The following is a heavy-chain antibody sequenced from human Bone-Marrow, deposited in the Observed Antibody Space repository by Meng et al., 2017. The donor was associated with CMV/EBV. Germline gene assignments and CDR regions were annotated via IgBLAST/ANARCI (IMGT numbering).Heavy chain of an antibody. J-gene: IGHJ4*02. Sequence: GGSLRLSCTASGFTFGDYAMSSVRQAPGKGLEWVGFIRSKAYGGATEYAASVKGRFTISRDDSKSIAYLQMNSLKTEDTAVYYCTRGHSSSSIYFDYWGQGTLVTVSS. V-gene: IGHV3-49*04. D-gene: IGHD6-6*01. CDR3: TRGHSSSSIYFDY. CDR2: IRSKAYGGAT. CDR1: GFTFGDYA.